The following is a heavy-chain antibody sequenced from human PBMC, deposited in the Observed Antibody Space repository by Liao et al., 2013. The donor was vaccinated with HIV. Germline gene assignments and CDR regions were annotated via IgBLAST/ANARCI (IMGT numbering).Heavy chain of an antibody. V-gene: IGHV4-30-4*08. Sequence: QVQLQESGPGLVKPSQTLSLTCTVSGGSISSGDYYWSWIRQPPGKGLEWIGYIFYSGSTYSNPSLKSRVTLSVDTSKNQFSLKLTSVTAADTAVYYCARVGPRVEGVVINVYWYFDLWGRGTLVTVSS. D-gene: IGHD3-3*01. CDR2: IFYSGST. CDR3: ARVGPRVEGVVINVYWYFDL. J-gene: IGHJ2*01. CDR1: GGSISSGDYY.